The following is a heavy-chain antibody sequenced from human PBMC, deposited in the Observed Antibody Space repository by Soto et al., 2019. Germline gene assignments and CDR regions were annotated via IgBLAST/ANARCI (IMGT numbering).Heavy chain of an antibody. Sequence: PGGSLRLSCAASGFTFSSYWMHWVRQAPGKGLVWVSRINSDGSSTSYADSVKGRFTISRDNAKNTLYLQMNSLRAEDTAVYYCARHIAVDGAKYYYGMDVWGQGTTVTVSS. CDR2: INSDGSST. D-gene: IGHD6-19*01. CDR3: ARHIAVDGAKYYYGMDV. V-gene: IGHV3-74*01. J-gene: IGHJ6*02. CDR1: GFTFSSYW.